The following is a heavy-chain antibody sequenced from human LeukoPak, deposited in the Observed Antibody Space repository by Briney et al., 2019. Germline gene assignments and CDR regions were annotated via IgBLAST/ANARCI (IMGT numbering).Heavy chain of an antibody. Sequence: GGSLRLSCAASGFTFSSYSMNWVRQAPGKGLEWVSYISSSSSTIYYADSVKDRFIISRDNTKNSLYLQMNSLRAEDTAVYYCARGFILSQQLSHWFDPWGQGTLVTVSS. CDR1: GFTFSSYS. D-gene: IGHD6-13*01. J-gene: IGHJ5*02. V-gene: IGHV3-48*04. CDR2: ISSSSSTI. CDR3: ARGFILSQQLSHWFDP.